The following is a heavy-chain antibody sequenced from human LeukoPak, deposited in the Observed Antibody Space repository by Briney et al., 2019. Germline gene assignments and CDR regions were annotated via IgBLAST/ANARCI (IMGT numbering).Heavy chain of an antibody. J-gene: IGHJ4*02. Sequence: GGSLRLSCAAPGFTFSNYWMTWVRQAPGKGPEWVAVISYDGSDKYYADSVEGRFTISRDNSRNTLYLQMNSLRAEDTAVYYCAKDRGLWFGELYRHPDYWGQGTLVTVSS. CDR2: ISYDGSDK. D-gene: IGHD3-10*01. CDR1: GFTFSNYW. CDR3: AKDRGLWFGELYRHPDY. V-gene: IGHV3-30*18.